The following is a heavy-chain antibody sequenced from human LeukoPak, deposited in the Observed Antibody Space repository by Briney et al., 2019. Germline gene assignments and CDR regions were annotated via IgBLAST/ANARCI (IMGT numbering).Heavy chain of an antibody. J-gene: IGHJ5*02. V-gene: IGHV3-23*01. CDR3: TKGQSGTSFDP. CDR1: GFSFSSYA. Sequence: GGSLRLSCAASGFSFSSYAMSWVRQAPGKGLEWVSSASGSGGTTDYADSVKGRFIISRDNPKNTLYLQMNSLRGEDTAMYYCTKGQSGTSFDPWGQGTLVTVSS. CDR2: ASGSGGTT. D-gene: IGHD2-15*01.